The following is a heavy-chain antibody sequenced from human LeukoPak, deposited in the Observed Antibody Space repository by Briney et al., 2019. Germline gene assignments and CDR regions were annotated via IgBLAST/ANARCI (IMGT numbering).Heavy chain of an antibody. D-gene: IGHD3-10*01. CDR2: FDPEDGET. V-gene: IGHV1-24*01. Sequence: ASVKVSCKVSGYTLTELSMHWVRQAPGKGLEWMGGFDPEDGETIYAQKFQGRVTMTEDTSTDTAYMELSSLRSEDTAVYYCATLGSGCSYFDYWGQGTLVTVSS. CDR3: ATLGSGCSYFDY. CDR1: GYTLTELS. J-gene: IGHJ4*02.